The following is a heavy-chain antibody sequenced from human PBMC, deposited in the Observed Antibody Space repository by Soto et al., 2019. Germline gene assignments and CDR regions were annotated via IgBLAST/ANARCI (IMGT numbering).Heavy chain of an antibody. V-gene: IGHV4-34*01. CDR1: GGSFSGYY. CDR2: SNHVGNT. J-gene: IGHJ4*02. Sequence: QVQLQQWGAGLLKPSETLSLTCAVYGGSFSGYYWSWIRQPPGKGLEWIGESNHVGNTNYNPSLKSRVTMSVDPAKNQFSRRLSSVTAADTAVYYCARVLIAGVTTDWGQGTLVRVSS. D-gene: IGHD5-18*01. CDR3: ARVLIAGVTTD.